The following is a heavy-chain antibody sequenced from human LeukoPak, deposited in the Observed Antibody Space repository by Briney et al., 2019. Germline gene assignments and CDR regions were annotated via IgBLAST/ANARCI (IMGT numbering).Heavy chain of an antibody. J-gene: IGHJ6*03. CDR2: INPSGGST. CDR3: ARDVSAATTYYYYYYYMDV. D-gene: IGHD4-17*01. V-gene: IGHV1-46*01. CDR1: GYTFTSYY. Sequence: GTSVKVSCKASGYTFTSYYMHWVRQAPGQGLEWMGIINPSGGSTSYAQKFQGRVTMTRDMSTSTVYMELSSLRSEDTAVYYCARDVSAATTYYYYYYYMDVWGKGTTVTVSS.